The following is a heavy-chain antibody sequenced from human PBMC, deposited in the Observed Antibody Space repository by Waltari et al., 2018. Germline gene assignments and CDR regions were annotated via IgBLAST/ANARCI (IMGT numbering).Heavy chain of an antibody. CDR1: GCTFTAYY. CDR2: IDPKSGDT. V-gene: IGHV1-2*07. CDR3: AREEDNHDASTELDY. Sequence: QVQLVQSGAEVGKPGASVTVSCTASGCTFTAYYVHWVRQAPGQGLEWMGWIDPKSGDTNYAYKFEGRVTMTRDTSKRAAYMELSGLKSDDTAVYYCAREEDNHDASTELDYWGQGTLVTVSS. J-gene: IGHJ4*02. D-gene: IGHD3-16*01.